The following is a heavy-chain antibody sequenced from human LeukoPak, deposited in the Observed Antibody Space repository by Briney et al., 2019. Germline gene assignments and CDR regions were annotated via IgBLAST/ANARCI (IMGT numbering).Heavy chain of an antibody. D-gene: IGHD6-13*01. CDR1: GFTFSSYA. V-gene: IGHV3-30-3*01. CDR3: APPSAPQLVLGSY. Sequence: GGSLRLSCAASGFTFSSYAMHWVRQAPGKGLEWVAVISYDGSNKYYADSVKGRFTISRDNSKNTLYLQMNSLRAEDTAVYYCAPPSAPQLVLGSYWGQGTLVTVSS. CDR2: ISYDGSNK. J-gene: IGHJ4*02.